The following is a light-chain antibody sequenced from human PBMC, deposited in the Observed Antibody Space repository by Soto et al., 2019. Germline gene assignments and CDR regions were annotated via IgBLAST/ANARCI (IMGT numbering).Light chain of an antibody. CDR3: TSYTSSSTPYV. CDR1: SRDVGAYTY. J-gene: IGLJ1*01. CDR2: DVS. Sequence: QSVLTQPASVSGSPGPSITISCAGTSRDVGAYTYVSWYQQHPGKAPKLMIYDVSNRPSGVSNRFSGSKSGNTASLTISGLQAEDEADYYCTSYTSSSTPYVFGGGTKVTVL. V-gene: IGLV2-14*01.